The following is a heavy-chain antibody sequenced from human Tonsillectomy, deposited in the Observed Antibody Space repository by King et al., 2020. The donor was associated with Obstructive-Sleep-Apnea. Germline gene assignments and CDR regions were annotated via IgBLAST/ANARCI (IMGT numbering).Heavy chain of an antibody. D-gene: IGHD3-10*01. V-gene: IGHV3-30*04. CDR3: ARENNAILWVGECENGLDV. J-gene: IGHJ6*02. CDR1: GFTLSPFA. CDR2: ISYDGNNK. Sequence: QLVESGGGVVQPGRSLRLSCAASGFTLSPFAMHWVRQAPGKGLEWVALISYDGNNKYYADSVKGRFTISRDNSRNTPNLQMNSLRPEDTAVYYCARENNAILWVGECENGLDVWGQGTTVTVSS.